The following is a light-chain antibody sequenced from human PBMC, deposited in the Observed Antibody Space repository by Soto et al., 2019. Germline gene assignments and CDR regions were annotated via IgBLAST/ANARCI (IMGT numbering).Light chain of an antibody. Sequence: QPVLTQPASVSGSPGQSITISCTGSSSDVGGYKYVSWYQQHPGKAPKLMIYEVSNRPSGVSNRFSGSKSGNTASLTISGLQDEDEAYYYCNSYTSSNTRLFGGGTKVTVL. J-gene: IGLJ2*01. V-gene: IGLV2-14*01. CDR2: EVS. CDR1: SSDVGGYKY. CDR3: NSYTSSNTRL.